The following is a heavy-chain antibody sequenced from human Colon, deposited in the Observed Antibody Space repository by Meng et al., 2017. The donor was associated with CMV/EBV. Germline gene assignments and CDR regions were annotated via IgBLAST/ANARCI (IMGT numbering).Heavy chain of an antibody. Sequence: SGYSLSTSGVGVGWIRQPPGKGLEWLALIYWDDDKRCNPSLKSRRTITKDTSKNQVVLTMTNMDPVDTATYYCADSYTAMVRGVFDYWGQGTLVTVSS. CDR3: ADSYTAMVRGVFDY. V-gene: IGHV2-5*02. J-gene: IGHJ4*02. D-gene: IGHD3-10*01. CDR2: IYWDDDK. CDR1: GYSLSTSGVG.